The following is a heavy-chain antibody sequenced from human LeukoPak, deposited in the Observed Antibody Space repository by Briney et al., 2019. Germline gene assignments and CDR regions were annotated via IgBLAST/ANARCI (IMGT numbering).Heavy chain of an antibody. Sequence: PGRSLRLPCAASGFTFDDYAMHWVRQAPGKGLEWVSGISWNSGSIGYADSVKGRFTISRDNAKNSLYLQMNGLRAEDTALYYCAKDILRGVLIVPAASFDYWGQGTLVTVSS. CDR1: GFTFDDYA. D-gene: IGHD2-2*01. V-gene: IGHV3-9*01. J-gene: IGHJ4*02. CDR2: ISWNSGSI. CDR3: AKDILRGVLIVPAASFDY.